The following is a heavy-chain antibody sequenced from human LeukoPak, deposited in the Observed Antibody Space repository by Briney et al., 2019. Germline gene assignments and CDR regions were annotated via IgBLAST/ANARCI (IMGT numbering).Heavy chain of an antibody. D-gene: IGHD5-18*01. CDR2: INHSGST. Sequence: KTSETLSLTCAVYGGSFSGYYWSWIRQPPGKGLEWIGEINHSGSTNYNPSLKSRVTISVDTSKNQFSLKLSSVTAADTAVYYCARETALNVDTAMGNAFDIWGQGTMVTVSS. CDR1: GGSFSGYY. J-gene: IGHJ3*02. V-gene: IGHV4-34*01. CDR3: ARETALNVDTAMGNAFDI.